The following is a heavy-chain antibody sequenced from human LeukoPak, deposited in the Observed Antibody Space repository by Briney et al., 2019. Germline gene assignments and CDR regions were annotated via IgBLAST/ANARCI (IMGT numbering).Heavy chain of an antibody. V-gene: IGHV3-23*01. CDR1: GFTLSNYG. CDR2: LSDTSRT. Sequence: PGGSLRLSCAASGFTLSNYGVNWVRQAPGKGLEWVSGLSDTSRTYFADSVKGRFTIARDNSKNTLFLQMNSRRAADTALYYCARDRTGNYDAFDVWGQGTTVTVSS. D-gene: IGHD1-7*01. CDR3: ARDRTGNYDAFDV. J-gene: IGHJ3*01.